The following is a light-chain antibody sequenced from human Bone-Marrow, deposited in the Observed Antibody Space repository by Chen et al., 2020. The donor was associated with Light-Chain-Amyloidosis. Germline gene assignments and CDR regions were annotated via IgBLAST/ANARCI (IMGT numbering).Light chain of an antibody. V-gene: IGLV3-25*03. CDR1: DLPTKY. Sequence: SYELTQPPSVSVSPGQLARITCSGDDLPTKYAYWYQQKPGQAPVLVIHRDTERRSGISERFSGSSSGTTATLTISGVQAEDAADYHCQSADSSGTYEVIFGGGTKLTVL. J-gene: IGLJ2*01. CDR2: RDT. CDR3: QSADSSGTYEVI.